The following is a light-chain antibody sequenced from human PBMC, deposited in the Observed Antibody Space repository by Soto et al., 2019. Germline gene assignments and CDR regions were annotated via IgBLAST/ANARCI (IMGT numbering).Light chain of an antibody. V-gene: IGKV3-15*01. CDR2: YAS. Sequence: EMVMTQSPATLSVSPGEIATLSCRASQNLSRNLAWYQQQPGQAPRLLIFYASTRATGIPSRFSCSGSGTDFTLTISSLQSEDFAVYYCKQYDKWTHTFGQGNKLEIK. CDR3: KQYDKWTHT. CDR1: QNLSRN. J-gene: IGKJ2*01.